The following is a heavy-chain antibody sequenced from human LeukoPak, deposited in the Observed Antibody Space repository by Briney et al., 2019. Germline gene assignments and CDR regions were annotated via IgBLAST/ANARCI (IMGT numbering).Heavy chain of an antibody. CDR1: GFTFSSYA. V-gene: IGHV3-30*04. Sequence: PGRSLRLSCAASGFTFSSYAMHWVRQAPGKGLEWVAVISYDGSNKYYADSVKGRFTISRDNSKNTLYLQMNSLRAEDTAVHYCARSPGKQQLVRPFDYWGQGTLVTVSS. CDR2: ISYDGSNK. J-gene: IGHJ4*02. D-gene: IGHD6-13*01. CDR3: ARSPGKQQLVRPFDY.